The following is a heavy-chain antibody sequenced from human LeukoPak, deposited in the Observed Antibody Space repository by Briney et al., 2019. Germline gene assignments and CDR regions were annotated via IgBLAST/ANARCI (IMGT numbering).Heavy chain of an antibody. CDR2: ISYDGSNK. D-gene: IGHD5-18*01. CDR3: ARGGPYSYDSNDF. V-gene: IGHV3-30*03. CDR1: GFTFSSYG. J-gene: IGHJ4*02. Sequence: GGSLRLSCAASGFTFSSYGMHWVRQAPGKGLEWVTVISYDGSNKYYADSVKGRFTISRYNSKNTLYLQMNSLRAEDTAVYYCARGGPYSYDSNDFWGQGTLVTVSS.